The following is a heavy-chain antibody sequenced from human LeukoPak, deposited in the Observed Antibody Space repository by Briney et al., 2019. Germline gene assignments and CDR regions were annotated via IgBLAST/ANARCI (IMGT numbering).Heavy chain of an antibody. D-gene: IGHD3-22*01. CDR3: ARVRDRSGYFYDFDY. Sequence: SETLSLTCAVYGGSFSGYYWSWIRQPPGTGLEWIGYIHYSGSTNYNPSLKSRVTISVDTSKNQFSLKLSSVTAADTAVYYCARVRDRSGYFYDFDYWGQGTLVTVSS. CDR2: IHYSGST. V-gene: IGHV4-59*01. CDR1: GGSFSGYY. J-gene: IGHJ4*02.